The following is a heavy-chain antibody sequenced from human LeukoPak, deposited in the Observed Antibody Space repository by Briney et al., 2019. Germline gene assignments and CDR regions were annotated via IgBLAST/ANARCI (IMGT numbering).Heavy chain of an antibody. J-gene: IGHJ3*02. V-gene: IGHV3-30*19. D-gene: IGHD1-26*01. Sequence: GGSLRLSCAVSGFTLIRNGMHWVRQAPGKGLEWVAVISYDGSNKYYADSVKGRFTISRDNSKNTLYLQMNSLRAEDTAVYYCARDRARETAFDIWGQGTMVTVSS. CDR3: ARDRARETAFDI. CDR2: ISYDGSNK. CDR1: GFTLIRNG.